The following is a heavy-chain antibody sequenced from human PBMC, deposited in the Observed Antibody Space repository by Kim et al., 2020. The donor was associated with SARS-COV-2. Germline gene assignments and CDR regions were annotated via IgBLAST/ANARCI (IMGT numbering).Heavy chain of an antibody. CDR1: GGSFSGYY. V-gene: IGHV4-34*01. CDR2: INHSGST. Sequence: SQTLSLTCAVYGGSFSGYYWSWIRQPPGKGLEWIGEINHSGSTNYNPSLKSRVTISVDTSKNQFSLKLSSVTAADTAVYYCARGQQKGCSSSWCPKYFQHWGQGTLVTVSS. CDR3: ARGQQKGCSSSWCPKYFQH. J-gene: IGHJ1*01. D-gene: IGHD6-13*01.